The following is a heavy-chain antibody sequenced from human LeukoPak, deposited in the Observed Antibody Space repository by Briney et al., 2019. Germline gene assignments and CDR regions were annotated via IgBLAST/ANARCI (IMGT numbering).Heavy chain of an antibody. CDR3: AREDVSVGCIL. CDR2: INHSGST. Sequence: PGGSLGLSCAASGFTFSTDVMSWVRQAPGKGLEWIGEINHSGSTNYNPSLKSRVTISVDTSKNQFSLKLSSVTAADTAVYYCAREDVSVGCILWGQGTLVTVSS. J-gene: IGHJ4*02. CDR1: GFTFSTDV. D-gene: IGHD1-26*01. V-gene: IGHV4-34*01.